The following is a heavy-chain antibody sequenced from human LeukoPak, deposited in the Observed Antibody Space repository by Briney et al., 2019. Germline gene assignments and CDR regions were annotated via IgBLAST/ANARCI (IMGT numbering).Heavy chain of an antibody. CDR3: ARYVTIPYYYYYMDV. Sequence: AGGSLRLSCAASGFTFSDYYMSRIRQGPGKGLEWVSYISSSGSTIYYADSVKGRFTISRDNAKNSLYLQMNSLRAEDTAVYYCARYVTIPYYYYYMDVWGKGTTVTVSS. D-gene: IGHD3-3*01. V-gene: IGHV3-11*04. CDR2: ISSSGSTI. CDR1: GFTFSDYY. J-gene: IGHJ6*03.